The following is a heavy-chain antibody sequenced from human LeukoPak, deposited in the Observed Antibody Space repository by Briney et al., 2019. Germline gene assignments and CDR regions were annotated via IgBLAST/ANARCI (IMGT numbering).Heavy chain of an antibody. Sequence: GGSLRLSCAASGFTFSNAWMSWVRQAPGKGLEWVGRIKSKTDGGTTDYAAPVKGRFTISRDDSKNTLYLQMNSLKTEDTAVYYCTTYDAPRVGAAVAQADFDYWGQGTLVTVSS. CDR2: IKSKTDGGTT. V-gene: IGHV3-15*01. J-gene: IGHJ4*02. CDR1: GFTFSNAW. D-gene: IGHD6-19*01. CDR3: TTYDAPRVGAAVAQADFDY.